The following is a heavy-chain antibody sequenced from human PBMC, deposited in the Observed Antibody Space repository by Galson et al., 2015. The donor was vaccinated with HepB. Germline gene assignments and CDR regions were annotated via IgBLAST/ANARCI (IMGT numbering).Heavy chain of an antibody. J-gene: IGHJ6*02. CDR3: AKESVGSWYYYGMDV. Sequence: SLRLSCAASGFTFSSYGMHWVRQAPGKGLEWVAVISYDGSNKYYADSVKGRFTISRDNSKNTLYLQMNSLRAEDTAVYYCAKESVGSWYYYGMDVWGQGTTVTVSS. D-gene: IGHD2-15*01. V-gene: IGHV3-30*18. CDR1: GFTFSSYG. CDR2: ISYDGSNK.